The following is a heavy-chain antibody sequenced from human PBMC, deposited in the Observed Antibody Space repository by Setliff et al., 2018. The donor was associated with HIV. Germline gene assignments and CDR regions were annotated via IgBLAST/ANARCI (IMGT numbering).Heavy chain of an antibody. D-gene: IGHD6-13*01. CDR1: GGTLSNYA. CDR3: ARGRMAAAGMFIPRALDY. V-gene: IGHV1-69*05. J-gene: IGHJ4*03. Sequence: VQVSCKASGGTLSNYAVNWVRQAPGGGLEWMGEIIPMFHRTQYAQRFQGRVTFTTDESTNIAYMDMSSLRSDDTGIYYCARGRMAAAGMFIPRALDYWGRGTLVTVSS. CDR2: IIPMFHRT.